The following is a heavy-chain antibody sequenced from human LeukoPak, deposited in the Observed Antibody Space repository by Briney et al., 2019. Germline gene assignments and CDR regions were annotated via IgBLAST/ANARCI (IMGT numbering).Heavy chain of an antibody. Sequence: GGSLRLSCAASGFTFSSYSMNWVRQAPGKGLEWVSSISSSSSYIYYADSVKGRFTISRDNAKNSLYLQMNSLRAEDTAVYYCATQPVGGYKYYFDYWGQGTLVTVSS. D-gene: IGHD3-22*01. J-gene: IGHJ4*02. CDR3: ATQPVGGYKYYFDY. V-gene: IGHV3-21*01. CDR2: ISSSSSYI. CDR1: GFTFSSYS.